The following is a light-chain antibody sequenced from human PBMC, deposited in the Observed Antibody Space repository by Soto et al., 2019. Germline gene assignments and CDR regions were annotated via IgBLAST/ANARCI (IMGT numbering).Light chain of an antibody. CDR3: QQSYSMQLT. V-gene: IGKV4-1*01. CDR1: QSVLYSSSNKNY. Sequence: DIVMTKSPDSLAVSLGERATINCKSSQSVLYSSSNKNYLAWYQQKPGQPPKLLIHWASTRESGVPDRFSGSESETDFTLTISRPQAEDVAVLYRQQSYSMQLTFGGGTKVEIK. J-gene: IGKJ4*01. CDR2: WAS.